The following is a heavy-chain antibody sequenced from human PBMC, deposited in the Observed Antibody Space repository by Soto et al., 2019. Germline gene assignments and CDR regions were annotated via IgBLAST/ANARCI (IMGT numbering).Heavy chain of an antibody. CDR1: GGTFSSYA. CDR3: ARDLAKRGYFDY. J-gene: IGHJ4*02. V-gene: IGHV1-69*13. Sequence: SVKVSCKASGGTFSSYAISWVRQAPGQGLEWMGGIIPIFGTANYAQKFQGRVTITADESTRTAYMELSSLRSEDTAVYYCARDLAKRGYFDYWGQGTLVTVSS. CDR2: IIPIFGTA. D-gene: IGHD3-16*01.